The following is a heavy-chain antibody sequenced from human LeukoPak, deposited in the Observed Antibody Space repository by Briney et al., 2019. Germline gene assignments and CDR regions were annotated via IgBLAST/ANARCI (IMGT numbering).Heavy chain of an antibody. Sequence: ASVKVSCKASGGTFSSYAISWVRQAPGQGLEWMGRIIPILGIANYAQKFQGRVTITADKSTGTAYMELSSLRSEDTAVYYCARNYDFWSGYSSGFDYWGQGTLVTVSS. D-gene: IGHD3-3*01. CDR3: ARNYDFWSGYSSGFDY. J-gene: IGHJ4*02. CDR1: GGTFSSYA. V-gene: IGHV1-69*04. CDR2: IIPILGIA.